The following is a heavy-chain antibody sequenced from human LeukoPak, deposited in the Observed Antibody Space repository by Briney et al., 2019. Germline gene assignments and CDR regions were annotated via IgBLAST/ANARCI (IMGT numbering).Heavy chain of an antibody. D-gene: IGHD6-19*01. CDR1: GFTFSSYG. V-gene: IGHV3-33*06. CDR2: IWYDGSNK. CDR3: AKDRGSSGWYDY. Sequence: PGRSLRLSCAASGFTFSSYGMHWVRQAPGKGLEWVAVIWYDGSNKYYADSVKGRFTISRDNSKNTLYLQMNSLRAVDTAVYYCAKDRGSSGWYDYWGQGTLVTVSS. J-gene: IGHJ4*02.